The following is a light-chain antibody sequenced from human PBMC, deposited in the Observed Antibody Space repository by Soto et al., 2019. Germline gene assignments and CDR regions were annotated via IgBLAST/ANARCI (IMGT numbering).Light chain of an antibody. CDR2: GVS. J-gene: IGKJ1*01. Sequence: EIVMTQSPATLSVSPGERATLSCRASQSVSSNVAWDQNQPGQAPRLLMYGVSTRDTGIPDRFSGSGAGTDFSLNISRLEPGDFAVYYCQVYGSSPKTFGQGTKVDI. CDR3: QVYGSSPKT. V-gene: IGKV3-20*01. CDR1: QSVSSN.